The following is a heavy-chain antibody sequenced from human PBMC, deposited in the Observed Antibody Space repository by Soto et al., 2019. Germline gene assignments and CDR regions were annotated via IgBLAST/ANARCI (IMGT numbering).Heavy chain of an antibody. J-gene: IGHJ5*02. V-gene: IGHV5-51*01. D-gene: IGHD1-7*01. CDR2: IYPDDSDT. CDR3: ARGGVNWNYNWFDP. Sequence: PAESLTLSCKGFGYSFTSYWIVSVRPMPGKGLEWMGIIYPDDSDTRYSPSFQGQVTISADKSISTAYLQWSSLKASDTAMYYCARGGVNWNYNWFDPWGQGTLVTVSS. CDR1: GYSFTSYW.